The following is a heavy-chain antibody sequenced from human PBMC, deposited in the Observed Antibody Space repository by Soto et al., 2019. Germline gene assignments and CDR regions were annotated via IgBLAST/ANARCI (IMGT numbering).Heavy chain of an antibody. V-gene: IGHV4-34*01. Sequence: SETLSLTCAVYGGSFSGYYWSWIRQPPGKGLEWIGEISHSGSTNYNPSLKSRVTISVDTSKNQLSLKLSSVTAADTAVYYCARGGPRYSGSYWVIRAFDIWGQGTMVTVSS. CDR1: GGSFSGYY. J-gene: IGHJ3*02. CDR3: ARGGPRYSGSYWVIRAFDI. D-gene: IGHD1-26*01. CDR2: ISHSGST.